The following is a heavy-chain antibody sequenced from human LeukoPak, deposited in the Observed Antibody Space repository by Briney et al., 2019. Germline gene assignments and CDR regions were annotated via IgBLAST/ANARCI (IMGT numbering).Heavy chain of an antibody. Sequence: ASVKVSCKVSGYSLTELSIQWVRQAPGERLEWMGGFDAEDGKTIYAQKFQGRVTMTRNTSITTAYMELSRLRSDDTAVYYCATSAYFGASPPTVGMDVWGQGTTVTVSS. CDR3: ATSAYFGASPPTVGMDV. J-gene: IGHJ6*02. CDR1: GYSLTELS. CDR2: FDAEDGKT. V-gene: IGHV1-24*01. D-gene: IGHD3-10*01.